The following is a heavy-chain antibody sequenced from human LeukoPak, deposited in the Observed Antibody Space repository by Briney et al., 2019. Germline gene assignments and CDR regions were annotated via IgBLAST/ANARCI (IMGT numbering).Heavy chain of an antibody. CDR2: IKQDGSEK. V-gene: IGHV3-7*01. Sequence: GGSLRLSCAASGFTFSTYWMSWVRQAPGEGLEWVANIKQDGSEKNYVDSVKGRFTISRDNAKNTLYLQMNSLRAEDTAVYYCARASYWSRIDYWGQGTLVTVSS. CDR3: ARASYWSRIDY. J-gene: IGHJ4*02. CDR1: GFTFSTYW. D-gene: IGHD1-26*01.